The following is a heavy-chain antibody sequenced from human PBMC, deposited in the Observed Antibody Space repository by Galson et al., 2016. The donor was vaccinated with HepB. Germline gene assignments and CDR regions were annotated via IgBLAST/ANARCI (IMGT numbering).Heavy chain of an antibody. D-gene: IGHD3-10*01. CDR2: ISSNGGST. Sequence: SLRLSCAASGFTFSSYSMNWVRQAPAKGLAYVSGISSNGGSTYYADSVKGRFTISRDTSKNTLYLQMSSLRTEDTAVYYCVKDLATLVRGIGIDWFDPWGQGTLVTVSS. J-gene: IGHJ5*02. CDR3: VKDLATLVRGIGIDWFDP. CDR1: GFTFSSYS. V-gene: IGHV3-64D*06.